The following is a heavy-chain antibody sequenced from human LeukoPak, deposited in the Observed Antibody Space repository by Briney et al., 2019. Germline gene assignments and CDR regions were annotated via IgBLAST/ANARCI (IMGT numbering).Heavy chain of an antibody. CDR1: GGSFSGYY. CDR2: INHSGST. Sequence: SETLSLTCAVYGGSFSGYYWSWIRQPPGKGLEWIGEINHSGSTNYNPSLKSRVTISVDTSKNQFSLKLSSVTAADTAVYYCARAHRTLVVPAAKKGGFGPWGQGTLVTVSS. V-gene: IGHV4-34*01. CDR3: ARAHRTLVVPAAKKGGFGP. J-gene: IGHJ5*02. D-gene: IGHD2-2*01.